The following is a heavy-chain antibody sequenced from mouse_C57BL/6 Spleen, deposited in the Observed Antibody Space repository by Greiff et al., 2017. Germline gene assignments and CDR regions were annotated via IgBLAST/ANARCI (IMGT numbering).Heavy chain of an antibody. D-gene: IGHD3-1*01. CDR3: ARKGLFSWFAY. CDR2: IDPSDSET. J-gene: IGHJ3*01. CDR1: GYTFISYW. V-gene: IGHV1-52*01. Sequence: QVQLQQPGAELVRPGSSVKLSCKASGYTFISYWMHWVKQRPIQGLEWIGNIDPSDSETHYNQKFKDKATLTVDKSSSTAYMQLSSLTSEDSAVYYCARKGLFSWFAYWGQGTLVTVSA.